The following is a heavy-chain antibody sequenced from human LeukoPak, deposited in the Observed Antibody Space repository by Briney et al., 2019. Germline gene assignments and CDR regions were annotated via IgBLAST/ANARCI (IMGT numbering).Heavy chain of an antibody. Sequence: PGGSLRLSCAASGFTVSSNYMSWVRQAPGKGLEWVSVIYSGGSTYYADSVKGRFTISRDNSKNTLYLQMNSLRAEDTAVYYCATLGYCSSTSCYGLRDAFDTWGQGTMVTVSS. CDR1: GFTVSSNY. J-gene: IGHJ3*02. CDR2: IYSGGST. CDR3: ATLGYCSSTSCYGLRDAFDT. V-gene: IGHV3-53*01. D-gene: IGHD2-2*01.